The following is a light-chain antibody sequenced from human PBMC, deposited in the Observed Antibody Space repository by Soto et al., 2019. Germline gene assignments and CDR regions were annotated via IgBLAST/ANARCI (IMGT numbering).Light chain of an antibody. CDR1: QGIGSA. CDR2: DAS. CDR3: LLFNTYPQA. J-gene: IGKJ4*01. Sequence: AIQLTQSPSSLSASIGDRVTITCRARQGIGSALARYQQAPGKPPKLLIFDASTLENGVPSRFSGGGSGTDFTLTISSLQPEDFATYYCLLFNTYPQAFGGGTKVAIK. V-gene: IGKV1-13*02.